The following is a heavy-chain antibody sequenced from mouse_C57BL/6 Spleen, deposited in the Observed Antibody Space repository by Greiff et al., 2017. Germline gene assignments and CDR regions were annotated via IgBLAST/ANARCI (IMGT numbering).Heavy chain of an antibody. J-gene: IGHJ2*01. V-gene: IGHV1-69*01. Sequence: VQLQQSGAELVMPGASVKLSCKASGYTFTSYWMHWVKQRPGQGLEWIGEIDPSDSYTNYNQKFKGKSTLTVDKSSSTAYMQLSSLTSEDSAVYYCARVREYGIPYYFDYWGQGTTLTVSS. CDR2: IDPSDSYT. D-gene: IGHD2-10*02. CDR1: GYTFTSYW. CDR3: ARVREYGIPYYFDY.